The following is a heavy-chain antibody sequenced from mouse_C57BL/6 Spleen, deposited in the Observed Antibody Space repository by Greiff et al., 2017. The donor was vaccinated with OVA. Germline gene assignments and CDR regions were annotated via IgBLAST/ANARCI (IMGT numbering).Heavy chain of an antibody. CDR3: ARMSDSNYSWYFDG. CDR2: IWWDDDK. V-gene: IGHV8-8*01. CDR1: GFSLSNFGMG. D-gene: IGHD2-5*01. Sequence: QVTLKESGPGLLQPSQSLSLTCSFSGFSLSNFGMGVGWNSPPSGLGLVWLVHIWWDDDKYYNPAMKRRLPISKDTAKTPVFLKIANVYTADTATYYCARMSDSNYSWYFDGWGTGTTVTVSS. J-gene: IGHJ1*03.